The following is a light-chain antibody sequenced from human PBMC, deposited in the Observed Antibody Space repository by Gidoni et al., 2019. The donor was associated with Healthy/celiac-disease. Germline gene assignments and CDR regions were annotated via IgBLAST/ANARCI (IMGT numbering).Light chain of an antibody. CDR2: GAS. CDR1: QSVSSN. CDR3: QQYNNWPPVYT. J-gene: IGKJ2*01. V-gene: IGKV3-15*01. Sequence: EIVMTQSPATLSVSPGERATLSCRASQSVSSNLAWYQQKPGQAPRLLIYGASTRATGIPASFSGSGSGTEFTLTISSLQSEDFAVYYCQQYNNWPPVYTFGQXTKLEIK.